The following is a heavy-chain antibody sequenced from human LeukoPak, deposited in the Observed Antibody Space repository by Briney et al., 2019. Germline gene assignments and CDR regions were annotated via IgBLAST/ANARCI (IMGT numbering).Heavy chain of an antibody. V-gene: IGHV3-53*01. CDR1: GFTVSSNY. CDR2: IYSGGST. D-gene: IGHD3-3*01. J-gene: IGHJ4*02. CDR3: AGHTIFGVEPISDY. Sequence: GGSLRLSCAASGFTVSSNYMSWVRQAPGKGLEWVSVIYSGGSTYYADSVKGRFTISRDNSKNTLYLQMNSLRAEDTAVYYCAGHTIFGVEPISDYWGQGTLVTVSS.